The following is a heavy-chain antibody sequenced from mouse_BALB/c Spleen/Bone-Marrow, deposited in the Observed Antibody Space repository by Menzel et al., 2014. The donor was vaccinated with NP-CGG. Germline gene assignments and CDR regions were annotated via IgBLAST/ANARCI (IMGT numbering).Heavy chain of an antibody. J-gene: IGHJ2*01. CDR1: GFTFSSYG. V-gene: IGHV5-9-2*01. Sequence: VQLKESGGGLVKPGGSLKLSCAASGFTFSSYGMSWVRQTPEKGLEWVATISGGGSYTYYPDSVKGRFTISRDNAKNNLYLQMSSLRSEDTALYYCARQAGGSGYFDYWGQGTTLTVSS. CDR2: ISGGGSYT. CDR3: ARQAGGSGYFDY. D-gene: IGHD1-1*01.